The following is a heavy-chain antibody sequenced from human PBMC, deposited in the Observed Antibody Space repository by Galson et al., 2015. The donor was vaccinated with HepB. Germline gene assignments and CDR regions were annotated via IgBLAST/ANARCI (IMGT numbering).Heavy chain of an antibody. V-gene: IGHV4-61*01. J-gene: IGHJ4*02. CDR2: IYYSGST. CDR3: ASGLSYYDYIWGSYRYYYFDY. D-gene: IGHD3-16*02. CDR1: GGSVSSGSYY. Sequence: ETLSLTCTVSGGSVSSGSYYWSWIRQPPGKGLEWIGYIYYSGSTNYNPSLKSRVTISVDTSKNQFSLKLSSVTAADTAVYYCASGLSYYDYIWGSYRYYYFDYWGQGTLVTVSS.